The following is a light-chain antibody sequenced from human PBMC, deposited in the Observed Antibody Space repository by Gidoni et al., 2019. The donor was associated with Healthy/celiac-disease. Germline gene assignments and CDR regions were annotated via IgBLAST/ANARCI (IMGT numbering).Light chain of an antibody. J-gene: IGKJ2*01. CDR3: QQYGSSPQT. CDR1: QSVSSSY. Sequence: EIVLTQSPGTLSLSPGERATLSCRASQSVSSSYLAWYQQKPGQAPRLLIYGASSRATGIPDRFSGSGSGTDFTLTISRLDPEDFAVYYCQQYGSSPQTFGQXTKLEIK. CDR2: GAS. V-gene: IGKV3-20*01.